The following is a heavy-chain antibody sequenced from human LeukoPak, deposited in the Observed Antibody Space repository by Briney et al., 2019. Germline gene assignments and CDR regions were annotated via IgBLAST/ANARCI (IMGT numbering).Heavy chain of an antibody. D-gene: IGHD1-26*01. Sequence: GGSLRLSCAASGFTVTYNYRTWVRQAPGKGLEWVSVIFSGGNTYFADSVKGRFTISRDNSKNTLYLQMNSLRGEDTAVYYCAQDRSGSRIPQYFDYWGQGTLVTVSS. J-gene: IGHJ4*02. CDR1: GFTVTYNY. CDR3: AQDRSGSRIPQYFDY. V-gene: IGHV3-66*01. CDR2: IFSGGNT.